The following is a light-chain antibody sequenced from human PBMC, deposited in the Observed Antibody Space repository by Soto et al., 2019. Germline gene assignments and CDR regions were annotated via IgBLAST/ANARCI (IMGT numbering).Light chain of an antibody. J-gene: IGLJ3*02. CDR2: EVT. CDR3: SSHAGIINVV. Sequence: QSALTQPPSASGSPGQSVTISCTGTSSDVGGYNYVSWYQQHPGKAPTLMIYEVTKRPSGVPDRVSGSKSGNTASLTVSGLLSEDEADYYCSSHAGIINVVFGGGTKLTVL. V-gene: IGLV2-8*01. CDR1: SSDVGGYNY.